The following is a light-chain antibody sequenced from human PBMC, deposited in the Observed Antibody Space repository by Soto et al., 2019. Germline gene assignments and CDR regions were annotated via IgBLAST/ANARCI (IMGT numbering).Light chain of an antibody. J-gene: IGKJ1*01. V-gene: IGKV2-28*01. CDR2: LGS. CDR3: TQALHKWT. Sequence: DIVMTQSPLSLPVTPGEPASISCRSSQSLLHSNGYNYVDWYLQKPGQSPQLLIYLGSNRASGVPERFSGSGSGTDFTLKISRVEAEDVGVYYCTQALHKWTFGPGTKVEIK. CDR1: QSLLHSNGYNY.